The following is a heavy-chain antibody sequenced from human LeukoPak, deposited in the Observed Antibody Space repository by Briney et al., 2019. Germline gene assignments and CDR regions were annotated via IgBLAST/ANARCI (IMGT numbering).Heavy chain of an antibody. V-gene: IGHV3-7*01. J-gene: IGHJ4*02. CDR2: IKQDGSDK. CDR3: ARIHDSGSYFFDY. D-gene: IGHD3-10*01. CDR1: GFTFSSYW. Sequence: PRGSLRLSCAASGFTFSSYWMSWVRQAPGKGLEWVANIKQDGSDKYYVDSVKGRFTISRDNAKNSLYLQMNRLRAEDTAVYSCARIHDSGSYFFDYWGQGTLVTVSS.